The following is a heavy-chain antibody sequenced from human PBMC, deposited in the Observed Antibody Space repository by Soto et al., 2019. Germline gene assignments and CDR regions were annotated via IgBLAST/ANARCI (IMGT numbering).Heavy chain of an antibody. D-gene: IGHD2-2*01. Sequence: QVQLVQYGAEVKKPGASVKVSCKVSGYTLTELSMHWVRPAPVKVLEWMGGFDPEDGETIYAQKFQGRVTMTEDTSTHTAYMELSSMRSEDAAVYYGATEPRGYQLLSNDYWGQGTLVTVSS. J-gene: IGHJ4*02. CDR1: GYTLTELS. V-gene: IGHV1-24*01. CDR3: ATEPRGYQLLSNDY. CDR2: FDPEDGET.